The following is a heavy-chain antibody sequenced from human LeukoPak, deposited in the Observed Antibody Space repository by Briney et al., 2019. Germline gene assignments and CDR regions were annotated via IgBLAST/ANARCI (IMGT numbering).Heavy chain of an antibody. CDR1: GFTFSTYW. J-gene: IGHJ4*02. D-gene: IGHD3-10*01. CDR2: INSDAGST. Sequence: GGSLRLSCAASGFTFSTYWMHWVRQAPGKGLVWISRINSDAGSTSYADSVKGRFTISRDNAKNTLYLQMNSLRAEDTAVYYCARDYYASGSPNDYWGQGTLVTVSS. V-gene: IGHV3-74*01. CDR3: ARDYYASGSPNDY.